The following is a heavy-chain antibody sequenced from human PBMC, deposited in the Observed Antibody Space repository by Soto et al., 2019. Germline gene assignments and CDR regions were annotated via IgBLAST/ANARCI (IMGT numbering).Heavy chain of an antibody. V-gene: IGHV4-34*01. J-gene: IGHJ6*02. CDR1: GGSFSGYY. CDR3: ARRRGATPYYCYGMDV. CDR2: INHSGST. Sequence: QVQLQQWGAGLLKPSETLSLTCAVYGGSFSGYYWSWIRQPPGKGLEWIGEINHSGSTNYNPSLKGRVTISVDASKNQFSLKLGSVTAADTAVYYCARRRGATPYYCYGMDVWGQGTTVTVSS. D-gene: IGHD1-26*01.